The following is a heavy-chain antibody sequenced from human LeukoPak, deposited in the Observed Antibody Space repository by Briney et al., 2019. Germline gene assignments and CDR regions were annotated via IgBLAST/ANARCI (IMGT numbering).Heavy chain of an antibody. CDR3: ARDQIVVVPAAMGEPIYYYYYMDV. V-gene: IGHV3-21*01. CDR2: ISSSSSYI. Sequence: GGSLRLSCAASGFTFSSYSMNWVRQAPGKGLEWVPSISSSSSYIYYADSVKGRFTISRDNAKNSLYLQMNSLRAEDTAVYYCARDQIVVVPAAMGEPIYYYYYMDVWGKGTTVTVSS. D-gene: IGHD2-2*01. CDR1: GFTFSSYS. J-gene: IGHJ6*03.